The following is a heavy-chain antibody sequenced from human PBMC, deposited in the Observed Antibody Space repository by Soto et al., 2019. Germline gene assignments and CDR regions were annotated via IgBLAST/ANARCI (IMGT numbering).Heavy chain of an antibody. CDR2: IYYIGIT. CDR3: ARDSSGPRYSYGKFDY. J-gene: IGHJ4*02. D-gene: IGHD5-18*01. Sequence: PSETLSLTCTVSGASISSGGHFWTWIPQHPGKGLEWIGYIYYIGITFYNPSLRSRVTISLDPSENQFSLTVTSVTAADTAVYFCARDSSGPRYSYGKFDYWGQRPLLTVYS. V-gene: IGHV4-31*03. CDR1: GASISSGGHF.